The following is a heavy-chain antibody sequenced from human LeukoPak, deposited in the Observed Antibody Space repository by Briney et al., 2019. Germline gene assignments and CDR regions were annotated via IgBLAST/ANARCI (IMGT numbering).Heavy chain of an antibody. J-gene: IGHJ5*02. CDR3: ARDSSSLRFDP. Sequence: SETLSLTCTVSGGSIRSGDFYWSWIRQPPGKGLEWIGYIYYSGSTYYNPSLKSRVTISVDTSKNQFSLKLSSVTAADTAVYYCARDSSSLRFDPWGQGTLVTVSS. CDR1: GGSIRSGDFY. CDR2: IYYSGST. V-gene: IGHV4-30-4*01. D-gene: IGHD6-13*01.